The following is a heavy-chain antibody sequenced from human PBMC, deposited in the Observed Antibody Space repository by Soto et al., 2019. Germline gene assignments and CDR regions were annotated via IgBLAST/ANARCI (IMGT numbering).Heavy chain of an antibody. J-gene: IGHJ4*02. V-gene: IGHV3-23*01. Sequence: GGSLRLSCAASGVTFTSYAMTWVRQVPGEGLQWVSSISKSGDSTYYADSVKGRFTTSRDDSKNTLYLQMNSLRAEDTAIYYCAKGSFGFDYWGQGTLVTVSS. CDR3: AKGSFGFDY. CDR1: GVTFTSYA. D-gene: IGHD3-10*01. CDR2: ISKSGDST.